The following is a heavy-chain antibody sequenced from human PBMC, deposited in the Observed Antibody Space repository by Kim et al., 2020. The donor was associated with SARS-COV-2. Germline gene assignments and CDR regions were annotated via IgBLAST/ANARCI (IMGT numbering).Heavy chain of an antibody. V-gene: IGHV1-69*13. CDR3: ASSPRHGSGNYCDI. CDR1: GGTFSRYT. Sequence: SVKVSCKGSGGTFSRYTVNWVRQAPGQGLEWMGGIIPTFGPANHAQKFQGRVAITADESTSTVYMELSSLRSEDTAIYYCASSPRHGSGNYCDIWGQGTMVIVSS. CDR2: IIPTFGPA. J-gene: IGHJ3*02. D-gene: IGHD3-10*01.